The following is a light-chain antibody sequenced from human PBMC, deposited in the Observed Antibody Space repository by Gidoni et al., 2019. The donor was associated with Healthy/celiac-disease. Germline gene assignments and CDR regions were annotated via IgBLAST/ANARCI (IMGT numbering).Light chain of an antibody. Sequence: QSALTQLAPVSGSARQSVAISCTGTSGDVGGYNYVSWYQQHPGNAPKLIIYDVSNRPSGVSIRFSGSNSGHTSSLTISALQAEDAADYYCSSYTTSSTLHWLFGGVTNLSVL. CDR2: DVS. CDR3: SSYTTSSTLHWL. V-gene: IGLV2-14*03. J-gene: IGLJ3*02. CDR1: SGDVGGYNY.